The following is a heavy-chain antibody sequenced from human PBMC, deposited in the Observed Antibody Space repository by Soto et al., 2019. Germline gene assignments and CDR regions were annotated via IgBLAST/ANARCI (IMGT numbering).Heavy chain of an antibody. Sequence: EVQLVESGGGLVQPGGSLRLSCAASGFTFRNYWMYWVRQAPGQGLVWVSRINSDGSVSSYADSVKGRLTISRDNVKKTLYLLMDSLRAEDTAVYYCARGDCVGGSCYSLAGSFYYYMDAWGKGTTVTVFS. CDR3: ARGDCVGGSCYSLAGSFYYYMDA. CDR1: GFTFRNYW. CDR2: INSDGSVS. V-gene: IGHV3-74*02. D-gene: IGHD2-15*01. J-gene: IGHJ6*03.